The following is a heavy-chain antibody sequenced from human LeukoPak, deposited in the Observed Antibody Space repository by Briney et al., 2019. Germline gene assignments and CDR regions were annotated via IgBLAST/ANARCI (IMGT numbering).Heavy chain of an antibody. CDR2: ISGSGGST. CDR3: AKHGIFGVVPLFDY. J-gene: IGHJ4*02. V-gene: IGHV3-23*01. CDR1: GFTFSSYA. Sequence: PGGSLRLSCAASGFTFSSYAMSWVREAPGKGLEWVSAISGSGGSTYYADSVKGRFTISRDNSKNTLYLQMNSLRAEDTAVYYCAKHGIFGVVPLFDYWGQGTLVTVSS. D-gene: IGHD3-3*01.